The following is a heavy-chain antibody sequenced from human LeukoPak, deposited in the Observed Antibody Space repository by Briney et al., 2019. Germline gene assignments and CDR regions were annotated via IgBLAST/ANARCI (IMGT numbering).Heavy chain of an antibody. CDR1: DGSISSSSYY. D-gene: IGHD2-21*01. Sequence: SETLSLTCTVSDGSISSSSYYWGWIRQPPGKGLEWIGSIYYSGSTYYNPSLKSRVTISVDTSKNQFSLKLSSVTAADTAVYYCARRLSEVIGGGWFDPWGQGTLVTVSS. V-gene: IGHV4-39*01. J-gene: IGHJ5*02. CDR3: ARRLSEVIGGGWFDP. CDR2: IYYSGST.